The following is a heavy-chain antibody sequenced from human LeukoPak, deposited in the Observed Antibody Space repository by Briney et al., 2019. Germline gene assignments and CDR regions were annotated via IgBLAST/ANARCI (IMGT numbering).Heavy chain of an antibody. CDR2: IIPIFGTA. J-gene: IGHJ6*02. CDR3: ARETETHYYDSSGYYVTEYYYGMDV. V-gene: IGHV1-69*13. Sequence: ASVKVSCTASGGTFSSYAISWVRQAPGQGLEWMGGIIPIFGTANYAQKFQGRVTITADESTSTAYMELSSLRSEDTAVYYCARETETHYYDSSGYYVTEYYYGMDVWGQGTTVTVSS. D-gene: IGHD3-22*01. CDR1: GGTFSSYA.